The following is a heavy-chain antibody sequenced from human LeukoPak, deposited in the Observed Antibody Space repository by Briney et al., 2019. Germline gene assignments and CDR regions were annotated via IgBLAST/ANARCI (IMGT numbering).Heavy chain of an antibody. CDR1: GFTFSSYE. Sequence: GGSLRLSCAASGFTFSSYEMNWVRQAPGKGLEWVPYISSSGSTLYYADSVKGRFTISRDNAKNSLYLQMNSLRAEDTAVYYCARDYYDSSGYFDYWGQGTLVTVSS. CDR3: ARDYYDSSGYFDY. J-gene: IGHJ4*02. V-gene: IGHV3-48*03. D-gene: IGHD3-22*01. CDR2: ISSSGSTL.